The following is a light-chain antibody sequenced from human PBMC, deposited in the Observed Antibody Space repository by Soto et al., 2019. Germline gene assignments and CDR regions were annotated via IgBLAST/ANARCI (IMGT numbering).Light chain of an antibody. J-gene: IGLJ2*01. CDR3: SSYTSSSTRVVV. CDR2: EVS. V-gene: IGLV2-14*01. Sequence: QSALTQPASVSGSLGQSITISCTGTSSDVGYYDYVSWYQQHPGKAPKLMIYEVSNRPSGVSNRFSGSKSGNTASLTISGLQAEDEADYYCSSYTSSSTRVVVFGGGTKLTVL. CDR1: SSDVGYYDY.